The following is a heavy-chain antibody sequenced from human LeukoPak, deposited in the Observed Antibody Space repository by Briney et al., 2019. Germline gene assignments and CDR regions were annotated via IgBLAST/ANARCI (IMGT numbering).Heavy chain of an antibody. CDR3: AKEHVVVVPGVLDWFDP. J-gene: IGHJ5*02. V-gene: IGHV3-7*03. CDR2: IKQDGGEK. CDR1: GFTFSSHW. D-gene: IGHD2-2*01. Sequence: PGGSLILSCAVSGFTFSSHWMNWVRQAPGKGLEWVASIKQDGGEKSYVDSVKGRFTISRDNSKNTLYLQMNSLRAEDTAVYYCAKEHVVVVPGVLDWFDPWGQGTLVTVSS.